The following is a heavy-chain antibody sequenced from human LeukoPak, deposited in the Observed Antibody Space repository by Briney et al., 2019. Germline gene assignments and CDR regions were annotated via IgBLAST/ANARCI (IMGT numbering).Heavy chain of an antibody. CDR3: AKLGARHFDWLLVFDY. CDR2: ISGSGGNT. D-gene: IGHD3-9*01. CDR1: GFTFNNYA. Sequence: PGGSLRLSCAASGFTFNNYAMSWVRQAPGKGLEWVSVISGSGGNTYYADSVKGRFTISRDNSKNTLYLQMNSLRAEDTAVYYRAKLGARHFDWLLVFDYWGQGTLVTVSS. V-gene: IGHV3-23*01. J-gene: IGHJ4*02.